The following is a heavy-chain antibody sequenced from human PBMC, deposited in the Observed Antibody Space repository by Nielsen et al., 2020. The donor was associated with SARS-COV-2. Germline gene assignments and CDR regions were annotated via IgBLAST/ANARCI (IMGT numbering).Heavy chain of an antibody. V-gene: IGHV3-7*01. Sequence: GESLKISCAASGFTFSSYWMNWVRQAPGKGLEWVANIKQDGSEKYYGDSVKGRFTISRDNAKNSLYLQMNSLRAEDTAVYYCVRDSRFLEWLLSTYYYYMDVWGKGTTVIVSS. CDR3: VRDSRFLEWLLSTYYYYMDV. CDR1: GFTFSSYW. J-gene: IGHJ6*03. CDR2: IKQDGSEK. D-gene: IGHD3-3*01.